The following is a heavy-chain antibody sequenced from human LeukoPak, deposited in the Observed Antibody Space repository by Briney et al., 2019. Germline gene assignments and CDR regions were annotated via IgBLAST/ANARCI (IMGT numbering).Heavy chain of an antibody. D-gene: IGHD1-26*01. Sequence: PGGSLRLSCVASGFPFSSSGMHWVRQAPGRGLEWVAVIWYDGSNKYYADSMKGRFTISRDNSKNTLYLQVNSLRAEDTGVYYCARAVGPFDYGGQGTLVTVSS. CDR1: GFPFSSSG. CDR2: IWYDGSNK. V-gene: IGHV3-33*01. J-gene: IGHJ4*02. CDR3: ARAVGPFDY.